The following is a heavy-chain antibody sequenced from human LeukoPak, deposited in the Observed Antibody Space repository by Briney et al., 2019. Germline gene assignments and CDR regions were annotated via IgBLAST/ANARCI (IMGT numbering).Heavy chain of an antibody. CDR2: IIPIFGTP. D-gene: IGHD2-15*01. CDR3: ARIRGVEGHYFDY. CDR1: RGTFSSSA. V-gene: IGHV1-69*13. J-gene: IGHJ4*02. Sequence: SVKVSCKASRGTFSSSAISWVRQAPGQGLEWMGGIIPIFGTPNYAQKFQGRVTITADESTSTAYMELRSLRSDDTAVYYCARIRGVEGHYFDYWGQGTLVTVSS.